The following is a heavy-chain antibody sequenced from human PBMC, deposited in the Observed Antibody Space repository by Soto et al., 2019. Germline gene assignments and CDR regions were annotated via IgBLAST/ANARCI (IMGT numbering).Heavy chain of an antibody. CDR3: ARPPGYISDWYYFDL. Sequence: RASVKVSCKASGYSFIDYYMHWVRQAPGQGFEWMGRISPKSGGTNYAQKFEGRVTMTWDTSLNTAYMELSSLISEDTAVYYCARPPGYISDWYYFDLWGQGTLVTVSS. CDR1: GYSFIDYY. J-gene: IGHJ4*02. D-gene: IGHD3-9*01. V-gene: IGHV1-2*02. CDR2: ISPKSGGT.